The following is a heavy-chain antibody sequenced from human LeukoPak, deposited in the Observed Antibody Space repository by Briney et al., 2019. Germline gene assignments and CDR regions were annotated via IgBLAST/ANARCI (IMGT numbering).Heavy chain of an antibody. CDR1: GGPISSSH. V-gene: IGHV4-59*12. D-gene: IGHD6-13*01. CDR3: ASSTKRAAAGNSGWFDP. J-gene: IGHJ5*02. CDR2: VYSGST. Sequence: SETLSLTCTVSGGPISSSHCNWIRQPPGKGLEYIGYVYSGSTNYSPSLKSRVTLSVDTSKRQFSLKLSSVTAADTAVYYCASSTKRAAAGNSGWFDPWGQGTLVTVSS.